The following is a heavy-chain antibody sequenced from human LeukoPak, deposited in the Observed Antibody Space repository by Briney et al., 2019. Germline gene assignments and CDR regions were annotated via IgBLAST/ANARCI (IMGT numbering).Heavy chain of an antibody. CDR2: INEDGSEK. Sequence: PGGSLRLSCAASGFTFNSCWMSWVRQAPGKRLEWTANINEDGSEKHYVDSVEGRFTISRDNAKNSLYLQMNSLRVEDTALYYCTRGDSSSKIDYWGQGILVIVSS. J-gene: IGHJ4*02. V-gene: IGHV3-7*01. CDR3: TRGDSSSKIDY. CDR1: GFTFNSCW. D-gene: IGHD6-6*01.